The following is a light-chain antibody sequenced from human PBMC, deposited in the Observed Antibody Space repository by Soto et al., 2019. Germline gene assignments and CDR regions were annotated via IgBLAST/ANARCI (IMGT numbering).Light chain of an antibody. J-gene: IGKJ4*01. CDR3: QQRSNWPLT. Sequence: EIVLTQSPGTLSLSPGERAILSCRASQSVSSYLAWYQQKPGQAPRLLIYDASNRATGIPARFSGSGSGTDCTLTMSSLEPEDFAVYYWQQRSNWPLTCGGGTKVEIK. CDR1: QSVSSY. V-gene: IGKV3-11*01. CDR2: DAS.